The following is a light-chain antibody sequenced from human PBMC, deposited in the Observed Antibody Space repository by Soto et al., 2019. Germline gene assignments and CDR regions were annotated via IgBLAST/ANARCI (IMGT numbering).Light chain of an antibody. CDR3: QQYGSSPPYT. Sequence: EIVLTQSPGTLSLSPGERATLSCRASQSVSGNYLAWYQQKSGQSPRLLIYGSSDRATGIPDRFSGSGSETDFTRTISRVEPEDFAAYYCQQYGSSPPYTFGQRTKLAIK. CDR1: QSVSGNY. J-gene: IGKJ2*01. CDR2: GSS. V-gene: IGKV3-20*01.